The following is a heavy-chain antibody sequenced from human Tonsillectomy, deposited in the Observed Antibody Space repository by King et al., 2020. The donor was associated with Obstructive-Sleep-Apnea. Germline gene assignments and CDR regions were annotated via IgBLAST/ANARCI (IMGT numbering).Heavy chain of an antibody. J-gene: IGHJ4*02. D-gene: IGHD5-12*01. V-gene: IGHV1-3*01. Sequence: QLVQSGAEVRKPGASVKISCKASGYTFTDYSMQWVRQAPGQRLEWMGWIHGGNGDTKYSQRFQARVTITRDSSANTSYMDLRGLTSDDTAMYFCARVRGYSAYDYWGQGSLAT. CDR2: IHGGNGDT. CDR3: ARVRGYSAYDY. CDR1: GYTFTDYS.